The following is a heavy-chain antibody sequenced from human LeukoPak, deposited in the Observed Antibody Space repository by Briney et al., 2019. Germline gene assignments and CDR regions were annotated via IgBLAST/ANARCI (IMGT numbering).Heavy chain of an antibody. D-gene: IGHD3-22*01. CDR1: GFTVSDSY. V-gene: IGHV3-53*01. J-gene: IGHJ4*02. CDR3: ARDGSLPRTYFYDSSGYHAF. CDR2: IYADGST. Sequence: GGSLRLSCAVSGFTVSDSYTSWVRQGPGKGLEWVAVIYADGSTYHAESVKGRFSISRHNSRNIVYLQMNSLRAEDTALYYCARDGSLPRTYFYDSSGYHAFWGQETLVTVSS.